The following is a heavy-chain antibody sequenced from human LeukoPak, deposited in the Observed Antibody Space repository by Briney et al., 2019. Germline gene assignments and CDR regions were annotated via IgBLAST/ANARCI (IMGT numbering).Heavy chain of an antibody. J-gene: IGHJ3*02. D-gene: IGHD2-15*01. CDR1: GGSLSGST. Sequence: SETLSLTCAVYGGSLSGSTGSGTRRPPGKGLKGLGELNHRGSTNYNPSLKSRVTISVDTSKNQFSLKLSSVTAADTAVYYCARDLGYCSGGSCQGAFDIWGQGTMVTVSS. CDR3: ARDLGYCSGGSCQGAFDI. CDR2: LNHRGST. V-gene: IGHV4-34*01.